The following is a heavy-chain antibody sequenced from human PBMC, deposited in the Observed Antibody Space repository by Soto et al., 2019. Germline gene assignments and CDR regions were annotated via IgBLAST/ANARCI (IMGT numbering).Heavy chain of an antibody. D-gene: IGHD6-19*01. Sequence: QLQLQESGPGLVKPSETLSLTCTVSGGSISSSSYYWGWIRQPPGKGLEWIGSIYYSGSTYYNPSLKSRVTISVDTSKNQFSLKLSSVTAADTAVYYCARHEFLAVAGNDFDIWGQGTMVTVSS. CDR2: IYYSGST. J-gene: IGHJ3*02. CDR3: ARHEFLAVAGNDFDI. CDR1: GGSISSSSYY. V-gene: IGHV4-39*01.